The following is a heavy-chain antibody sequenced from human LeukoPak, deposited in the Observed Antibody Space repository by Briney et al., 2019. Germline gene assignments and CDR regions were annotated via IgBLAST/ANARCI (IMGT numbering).Heavy chain of an antibody. V-gene: IGHV4-34*01. Sequence: PSETLSLTCAVYGGSFSGYYWSWIRQPPGKGLEGIGEINHSGSTNYNPSLKSRVTISVDTSKNQFSLKLSSVTAADTAVYYCASLDYYYDSSGYYSDYWGQGTLVTVSS. CDR2: INHSGST. CDR1: GGSFSGYY. CDR3: ASLDYYYDSSGYYSDY. J-gene: IGHJ4*02. D-gene: IGHD3-22*01.